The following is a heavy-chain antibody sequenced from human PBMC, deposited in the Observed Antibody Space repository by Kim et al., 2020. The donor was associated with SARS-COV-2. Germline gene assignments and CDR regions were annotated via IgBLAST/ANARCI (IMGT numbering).Heavy chain of an antibody. V-gene: IGHV3-30-3*01. D-gene: IGHD2-21*02. CDR1: GFTFSSYA. CDR3: ARDVRWVTRDYYGMDV. CDR2: ISYDGSNK. J-gene: IGHJ6*02. Sequence: GGSLRLSCAASGFTFSSYAMHWVRQAPGKGLEWVAVISYDGSNKYYADSVKGRFTISRDNSKNTLYLQMNSLRAEDTAVYYCARDVRWVTRDYYGMDVWGQGTMVTVSS.